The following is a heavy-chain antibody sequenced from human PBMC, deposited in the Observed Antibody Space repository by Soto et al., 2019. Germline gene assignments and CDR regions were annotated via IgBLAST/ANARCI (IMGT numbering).Heavy chain of an antibody. CDR1: ADSISSCD. D-gene: IGHD6-13*01. CDR3: ARPDSSSRKTHFQH. J-gene: IGHJ1*01. Sequence: SETLSLTCTVSADSISSCDWHWFRQPPWKGLEWIGCIHYSGTTNYNRSLKSRVTISIDTSKNQFSMKLSSVTAADTAVYYCARPDSSSRKTHFQHWAQATLITVSS. V-gene: IGHV4-59*01. CDR2: IHYSGTT.